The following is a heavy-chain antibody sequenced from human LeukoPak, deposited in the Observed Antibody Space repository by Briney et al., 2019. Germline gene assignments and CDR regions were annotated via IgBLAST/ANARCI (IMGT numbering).Heavy chain of an antibody. CDR2: ISNSGNTI. V-gene: IGHV3-48*04. CDR1: GFTFSSYW. J-gene: IGHJ4*02. Sequence: GGSLKLSCEASGFTFSSYWMHWVRQIPGKGLEWVSYISNSGNTIYYADSVKGRFTIFRDNAKNSLYLQMNSLRVEDTAVFYCARDIGLAMGLGFDYWGQGTLVTVSS. D-gene: IGHD3-16*01. CDR3: ARDIGLAMGLGFDY.